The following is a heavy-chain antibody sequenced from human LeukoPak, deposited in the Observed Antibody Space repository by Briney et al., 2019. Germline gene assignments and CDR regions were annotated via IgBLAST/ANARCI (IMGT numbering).Heavy chain of an antibody. Sequence: PSETLSLTCTVSGGSISSSSYYWGWIRQPPGKGLEWIGSIYYSGSTNYNPSLKSRVTISVDTSKNQFSLKLSSVTAADTAVYYCARHVSDIVLRGPNWFDPWGQGTLVTVSS. J-gene: IGHJ5*02. CDR3: ARHVSDIVLRGPNWFDP. CDR2: IYYSGST. D-gene: IGHD2-15*01. V-gene: IGHV4-39*01. CDR1: GGSISSSSYY.